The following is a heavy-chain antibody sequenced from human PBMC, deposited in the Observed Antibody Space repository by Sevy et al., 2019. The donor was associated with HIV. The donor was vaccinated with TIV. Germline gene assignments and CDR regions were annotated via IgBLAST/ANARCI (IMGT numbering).Heavy chain of an antibody. CDR3: AREGCTKPHDY. CDR2: LSFGCGKI. V-gene: IGHV3-23*01. CDR1: GFTFNIYS. J-gene: IGHJ4*02. D-gene: IGHD2-8*01. Sequence: GGSLRLSCAASGFTFNIYSMSWVRQTPGKGLEWVATLSFGCGKINHADFVKGRFTMSRDDSKNAVYLQMNNLRVEDTAIYYCAREGCTKPHDYWGQGPLVTVSS.